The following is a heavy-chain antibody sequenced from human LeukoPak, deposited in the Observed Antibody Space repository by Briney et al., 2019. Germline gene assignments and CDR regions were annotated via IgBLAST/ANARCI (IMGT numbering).Heavy chain of an antibody. CDR1: GFTFDVYA. V-gene: IGHV3-43*02. J-gene: IGHJ4*02. CDR2: ICGDDGST. CDR3: AKDILGPFGY. D-gene: IGHD3/OR15-3a*01. Sequence: GGSLRLSCAASGFTFDVYAMHCVRQAPGKGLEWGSLICGDDGSTHYADSVKGRFTISRDNSKNSLYLQMNSLRTEDTALYYCAKDILGPFGYWGQGTLVTVSS.